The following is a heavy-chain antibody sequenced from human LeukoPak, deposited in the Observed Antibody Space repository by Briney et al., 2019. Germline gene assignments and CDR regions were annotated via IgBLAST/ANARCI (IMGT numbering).Heavy chain of an antibody. D-gene: IGHD3-16*02. CDR1: GYTFTGYY. CDR2: INPNSGGT. Sequence: ASVKVSCKASGYTFTGYYMHCVRQAPGQGLEWMAWINPNSGGTNYAQKFQGRVTMTRDTSISTAYMELSRLRSDDTAVYYCARDRSMITFGGVIGRYYFDYWGQGTLVTVSS. J-gene: IGHJ4*02. CDR3: ARDRSMITFGGVIGRYYFDY. V-gene: IGHV1-2*02.